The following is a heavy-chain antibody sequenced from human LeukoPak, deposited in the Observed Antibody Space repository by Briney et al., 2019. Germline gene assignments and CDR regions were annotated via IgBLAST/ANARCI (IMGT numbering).Heavy chain of an antibody. J-gene: IGHJ4*02. Sequence: PGGSLRLSCAASGFTFSSYWMHWVRQAPGKGLVWVPRINSDGSSTSYADSVKGGFTISRDNAKNTLYLQMNSLRAEDTAVYYCARPYYDSSGPYFDYWGQGTLFTVSS. D-gene: IGHD3-22*01. CDR2: INSDGSST. V-gene: IGHV3-74*01. CDR3: ARPYYDSSGPYFDY. CDR1: GFTFSSYW.